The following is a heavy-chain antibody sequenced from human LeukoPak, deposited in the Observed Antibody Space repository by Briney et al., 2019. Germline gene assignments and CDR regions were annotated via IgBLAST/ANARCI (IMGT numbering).Heavy chain of an antibody. Sequence: PGGSLRLSCAASGFTFSRYSMNWVRQAPGKGLEWVAFIRYDGSNKYYADSVKGRFTISRDNAKNSLYLQMNSLRAEDTAVYYCAREAYYYDRAGAFD. D-gene: IGHD3-22*01. V-gene: IGHV3-30*02. CDR3: AREAYYYDRAGAFD. CDR2: IRYDGSNK. J-gene: IGHJ3*02. CDR1: GFTFSRYS.